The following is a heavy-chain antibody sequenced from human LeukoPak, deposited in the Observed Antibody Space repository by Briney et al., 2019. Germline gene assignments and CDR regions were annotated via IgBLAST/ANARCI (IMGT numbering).Heavy chain of an antibody. CDR3: AKDQISSHYDFWSGYSNYFDY. CDR1: GFTFSSYA. D-gene: IGHD3-3*01. J-gene: IGHJ4*02. Sequence: GGSLRLSCAASGFTFSSYAMSLVRQAPGKGLEWVSAISGSGGSTYYADSVKGRFTISRDNSKNTLYLQMNSLRAEDTAVYYCAKDQISSHYDFWSGYSNYFDYWGQGTLVTVSS. V-gene: IGHV3-23*01. CDR2: ISGSGGST.